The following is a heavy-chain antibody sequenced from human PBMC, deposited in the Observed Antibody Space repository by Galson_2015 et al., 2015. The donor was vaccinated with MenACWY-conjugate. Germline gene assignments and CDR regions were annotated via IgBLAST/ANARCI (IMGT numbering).Heavy chain of an antibody. CDR3: AQRNSRYDSGSPNAFDI. J-gene: IGHJ3*02. D-gene: IGHD3-10*01. CDR1: GFSLRTSGMC. CDR2: LDWDDDK. V-gene: IGHV2-70*01. Sequence: PALVKPTQTLTLTCTFSGFSLRTSGMCVSWIRQPPGKALEWLALLDWDDDKYYSTSLKTRLTISKDTSKNQVVLTMTNMDPVDTATYYCAQRNSRYDSGSPNAFDIWGQGTMVTVSS.